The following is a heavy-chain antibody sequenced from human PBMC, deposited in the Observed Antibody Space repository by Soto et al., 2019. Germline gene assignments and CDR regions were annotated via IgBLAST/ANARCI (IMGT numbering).Heavy chain of an antibody. V-gene: IGHV1-8*01. CDR3: ARGVQGWKVGGYYYDMDV. CDR2: MNPNSVNT. CDR1: GYTFTSYD. D-gene: IGHD1-1*01. Sequence: QVQLVQSGAEVKKPGASVKVSCKASGYTFTSYDINWVRQATGQGLEWMGWMNPNSVNTGYAQKFQGRVTMTRNTSISTAYMELSSLRSEDTAVYYCARGVQGWKVGGYYYDMDVWGKGTTVTVSS. J-gene: IGHJ6*03.